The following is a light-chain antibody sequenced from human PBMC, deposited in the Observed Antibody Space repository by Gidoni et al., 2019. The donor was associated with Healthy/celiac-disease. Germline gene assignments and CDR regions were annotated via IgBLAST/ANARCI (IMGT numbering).Light chain of an antibody. CDR3: YSTDSSGNHRV. J-gene: IGLJ3*02. CDR2: EDS. V-gene: IGLV3-10*01. Sequence: SYELTQPPSVAVYPGQTARITCSGDALPKKYAYWYQQKSGQAPVLVIYEDSKRHSGIPERFSGSSSGTMATLTISGAQVEDEADYYCYSTDSSGNHRVFGGGTKLTVL. CDR1: ALPKKY.